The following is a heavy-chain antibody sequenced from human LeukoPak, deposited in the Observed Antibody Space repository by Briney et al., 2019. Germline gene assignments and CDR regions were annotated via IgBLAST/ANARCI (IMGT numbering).Heavy chain of an antibody. CDR3: ARDPRGPIGYDSSARDTFDY. CDR2: IYSDNT. D-gene: IGHD3-22*01. Sequence: PGGSLRLSCTVSGFTVSSNSMSWVRQAPGKGLEWVSFIYSDNTHYSDSVKGRFTISRDNSKNTLYLQMRSLRAEDTAVYYCARDPRGPIGYDSSARDTFDYWGQGTLVTVSS. V-gene: IGHV3-66*03. CDR1: GFTVSSNS. J-gene: IGHJ4*02.